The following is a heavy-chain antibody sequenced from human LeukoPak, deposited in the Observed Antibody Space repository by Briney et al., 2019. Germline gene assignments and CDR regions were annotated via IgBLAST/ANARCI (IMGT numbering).Heavy chain of an antibody. Sequence: SETLSLTCTVSGYSISSGYYWGWIRQPPGKGLEWIGSIYHSGSTYYNPSLKSRVTISVDTSKNQFSLKLSSVTAADTAVYYCARGDPFWYFDLWGRGTLVTVSS. J-gene: IGHJ2*01. CDR1: GYSISSGYY. V-gene: IGHV4-38-2*02. CDR2: IYHSGST. CDR3: ARGDPFWYFDL. D-gene: IGHD2-21*02.